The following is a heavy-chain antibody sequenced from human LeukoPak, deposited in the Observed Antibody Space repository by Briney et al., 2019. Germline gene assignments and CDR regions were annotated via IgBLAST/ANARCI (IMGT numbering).Heavy chain of an antibody. Sequence: SETLSLTCSISGGSISSSSYYWGWIRQPPGKGLEWIVSFYYSGNTYYNPSLKSRVTISVDTSKNEFSLNLRSVTAADTAVYYCARTAGIAVAGSRQYFDYWGQGMLVTVSS. V-gene: IGHV4-39*01. CDR2: FYYSGNT. CDR3: ARTAGIAVAGSRQYFDY. D-gene: IGHD6-19*01. CDR1: GGSISSSSYY. J-gene: IGHJ4*02.